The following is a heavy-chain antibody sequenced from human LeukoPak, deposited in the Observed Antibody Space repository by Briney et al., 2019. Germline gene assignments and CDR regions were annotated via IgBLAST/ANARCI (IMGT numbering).Heavy chain of an antibody. J-gene: IGHJ6*03. CDR2: INYSGST. D-gene: IGHD3-16*01. Sequence: PSETLSLTCTVYGGSFSAYYWHWFRQPPGKGLEWTGEINYSGSTKYNPSLKSRVTISIDTSKNQFSLKLSSVTAADTAVYYCAQWGNNMDVWGKGTTVTVSS. CDR3: AQWGNNMDV. CDR1: GGSFSAYY. V-gene: IGHV4-34*01.